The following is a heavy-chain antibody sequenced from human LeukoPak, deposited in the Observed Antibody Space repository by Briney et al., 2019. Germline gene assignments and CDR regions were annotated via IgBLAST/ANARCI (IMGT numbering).Heavy chain of an antibody. D-gene: IGHD5-24*01. CDR1: GFTSSDYY. CDR2: ISGSGDTT. CDR3: ARSRDGYKRFDS. Sequence: GGSLRLSCAASGFTSSDYYMSWIRQAPGKGLEWVSVISGSGDTTYYADSVKGRFTISRDNSKNTLYLQMNSLRAEDTAVYFCARSRDGYKRFDSWGQGTLVTVSS. J-gene: IGHJ4*02. V-gene: IGHV3-23*01.